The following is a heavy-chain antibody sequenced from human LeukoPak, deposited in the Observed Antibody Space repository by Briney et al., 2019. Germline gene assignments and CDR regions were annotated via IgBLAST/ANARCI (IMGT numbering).Heavy chain of an antibody. D-gene: IGHD6-13*01. V-gene: IGHV3-15*01. CDR1: GSTITDAW. Sequence: GGSLRLSCAASGSTITDAWMSWVRQAPGKGLEWVGRIKSKPDGGTTDYAAPVKGRFTISRDDSKKMLYLQMNSLKTEDTAVYYCTTASHYRSSWYSYWGQGTLVTVSS. CDR2: IKSKPDGGTT. J-gene: IGHJ4*02. CDR3: TTASHYRSSWYSY.